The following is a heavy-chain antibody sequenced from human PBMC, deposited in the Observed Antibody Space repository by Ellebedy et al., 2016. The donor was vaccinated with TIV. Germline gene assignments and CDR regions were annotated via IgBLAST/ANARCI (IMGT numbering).Heavy chain of an antibody. CDR3: TTASGWYQVFDY. CDR1: GFTFSNAW. Sequence: GESLKISCAASGFTFSNAWMSWVRQAPGKGLEWVGRIKSKTDGGTTDYAAPVKGRFTISRDDSKNTLYLQMNSLKTEDTAVYYCTTASGWYQVFDYWGQGTLVTVSS. CDR2: IKSKTDGGTT. D-gene: IGHD6-19*01. V-gene: IGHV3-15*01. J-gene: IGHJ4*02.